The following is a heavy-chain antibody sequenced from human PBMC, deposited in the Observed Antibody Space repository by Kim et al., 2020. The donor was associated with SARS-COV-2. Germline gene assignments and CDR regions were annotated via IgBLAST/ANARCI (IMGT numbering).Heavy chain of an antibody. Sequence: GGSLRLSCAASGFTVSSNYMSWVRQAPGKGLEWVSVIYSGGSTYYADSVKGRFTISRDNSKNTLYLQMNSLRAEDTAVYYCARGGGDYGTYYFDYWGQGTLVTVSS. CDR2: IYSGGST. D-gene: IGHD4-17*01. J-gene: IGHJ4*02. V-gene: IGHV3-53*01. CDR3: ARGGGDYGTYYFDY. CDR1: GFTVSSNY.